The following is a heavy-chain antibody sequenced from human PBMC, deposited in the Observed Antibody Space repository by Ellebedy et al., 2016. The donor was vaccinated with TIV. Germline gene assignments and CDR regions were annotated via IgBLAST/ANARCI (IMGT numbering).Heavy chain of an antibody. D-gene: IGHD6-6*01. V-gene: IGHV3-9*01. J-gene: IGHJ4*02. CDR1: GFTFNDYA. CDR2: ITWNSGAT. Sequence: PGGSLRLSCAASGFTFNDYAMYWVRQTPKKGLEWLSGITWNSGATAYADSVKGRFTISRDNAKNSLYLEMNSLEVEDSALYYCAKSPARDGLRYFDYWGQGTLVTVSS. CDR3: AKSPARDGLRYFDY.